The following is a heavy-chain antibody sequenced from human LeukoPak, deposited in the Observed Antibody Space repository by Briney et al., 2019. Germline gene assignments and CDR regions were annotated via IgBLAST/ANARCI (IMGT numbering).Heavy chain of an antibody. J-gene: IGHJ4*02. CDR1: GYTFTGYY. CDR2: INPNSGGT. Sequence: ASVKVSCKASGYTFTGYYMHWVRQAPGQGLEWMGWINPNSGGTNYAQKFQGRVTMTRDTSISTAYMELSRLRSDDTAVYYCARPLMWFGEGGAYCYWGQGTLVTVSS. V-gene: IGHV1-2*02. D-gene: IGHD3-10*01. CDR3: ARPLMWFGEGGAYCY.